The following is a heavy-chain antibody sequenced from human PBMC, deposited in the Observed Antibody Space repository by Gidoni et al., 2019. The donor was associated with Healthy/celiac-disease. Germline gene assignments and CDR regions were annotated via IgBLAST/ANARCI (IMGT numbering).Heavy chain of an antibody. D-gene: IGHD3-16*01. CDR2: IWYDGSNK. CDR1: GFHFNTYG. CDR3: ARDYALSPQGFDY. Sequence: QGQLVESGGGVVQPGRSRRGSCAASGFHFNTYGMHWVRQAPVEGLAWVAVIWYDGSNKYNADSVKARFIISRDNSKNTLYLQMNTLRAEDTAVYYCARDYALSPQGFDYWGQGTLVTVSS. J-gene: IGHJ4*02. V-gene: IGHV3-33*01.